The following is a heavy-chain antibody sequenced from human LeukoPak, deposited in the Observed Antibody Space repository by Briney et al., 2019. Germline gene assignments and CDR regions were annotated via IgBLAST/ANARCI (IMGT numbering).Heavy chain of an antibody. CDR2: INHSGST. V-gene: IGHV4-34*01. D-gene: IGHD3-22*01. Sequence: SETLSLTCAVYGGSFSGYYWSWIRQPPGKGLEWIGEINHSGSTNYNPSLKSRVTISVDTSKNQFSLKMSSVTAADAAVYYCARHGYYYDSSGYPLYYFDYWGQGTLVTVSS. J-gene: IGHJ4*02. CDR3: ARHGYYYDSSGYPLYYFDY. CDR1: GGSFSGYY.